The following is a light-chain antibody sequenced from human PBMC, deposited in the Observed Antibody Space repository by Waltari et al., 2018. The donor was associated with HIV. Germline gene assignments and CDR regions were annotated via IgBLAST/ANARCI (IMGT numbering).Light chain of an antibody. CDR3: HQYDKWPMYT. Sequence: EIRLTQSPVILSVYQGGRATLSCRASQNIKTDLAWYQQKPGQSPRLLIYDASTRTTGTPDRFSGSGSGTDFTLTISSVHSEDFAVYYCHQYDKWPMYTFGQGTKVDMK. CDR2: DAS. CDR1: QNIKTD. J-gene: IGKJ2*01. V-gene: IGKV3-15*01.